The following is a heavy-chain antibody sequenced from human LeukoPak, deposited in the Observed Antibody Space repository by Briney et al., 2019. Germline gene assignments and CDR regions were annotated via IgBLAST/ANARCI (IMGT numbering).Heavy chain of an antibody. CDR3: ARRNTGGKMAPNPGRGWFDP. V-gene: IGHV4-39*01. J-gene: IGHJ5*02. Sequence: SETLSLTCTVSGGSISSSSYFCGWIRQPPGKGLEWIGNIHYSGSTHYNPSLKSRVTISVDASKNQFSLKLSSVTAAETAVYYCARRNTGGKMAPNPGRGWFDPWGQGTPVTVSS. D-gene: IGHD4-23*01. CDR1: GGSISSSSYF. CDR2: IHYSGST.